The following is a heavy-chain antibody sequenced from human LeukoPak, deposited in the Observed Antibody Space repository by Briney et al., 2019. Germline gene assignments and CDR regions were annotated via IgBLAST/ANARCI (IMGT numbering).Heavy chain of an antibody. Sequence: SETLSLTCTVSGGSISSYYWSWIRQPPGKGLEWIGYIYYSGSTNYNPSLKSRVTISVDTSKNQFSLKLSSVTAADTAVYYCVRGPDFGGYYYYMDVWGKGTTVTVSS. D-gene: IGHD3-3*01. CDR3: VRGPDFGGYYYYMDV. V-gene: IGHV4-59*01. J-gene: IGHJ6*03. CDR1: GGSISSYY. CDR2: IYYSGST.